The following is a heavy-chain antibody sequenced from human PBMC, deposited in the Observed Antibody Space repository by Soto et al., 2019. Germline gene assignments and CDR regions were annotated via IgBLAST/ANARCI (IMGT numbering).Heavy chain of an antibody. J-gene: IGHJ4*02. Sequence: GGSLRLSCVVSGFTFNSYSMDWVRQAPGKGLEWVSYITSGSSTIHFADSVKGRFTISRDNAKNSVFLQMNSLRVEDTAVYYCVRDAGSLGYWGQGTLVTVSS. V-gene: IGHV3-48*01. CDR2: ITSGSSTI. D-gene: IGHD3-10*01. CDR1: GFTFNSYS. CDR3: VRDAGSLGY.